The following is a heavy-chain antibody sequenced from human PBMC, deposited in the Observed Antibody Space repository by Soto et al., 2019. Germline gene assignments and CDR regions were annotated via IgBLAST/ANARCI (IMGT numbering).Heavy chain of an antibody. D-gene: IGHD3-10*01. CDR3: AGQPTAGSYYDLGSYYYYYAMDV. CDR2: INHSGST. Sequence: SETLSLTCAVYGGSFSGYYWTWIRQPPGTGLEWIGEINHSGSTNYNPSLKSRVTISVDTSKNQFSLKLTSVTAADTAVYYCAGQPTAGSYYDLGSYYYYYAMDVWGQGTTVTVSS. CDR1: GGSFSGYY. J-gene: IGHJ6*02. V-gene: IGHV4-34*01.